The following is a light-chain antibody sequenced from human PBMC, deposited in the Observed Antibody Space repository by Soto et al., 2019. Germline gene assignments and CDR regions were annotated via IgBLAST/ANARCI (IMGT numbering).Light chain of an antibody. CDR3: QQYNNWPPIT. Sequence: EIVMTQSAATLSVSPGERATLSWGASQSVSSNLAWYQQKPGQAPRLLIYGASTRATGIPARFSGSGSGTEFTLTISSPQSEDFAVYYCQQYNNWPPITFGQGTRLEIK. CDR2: GAS. V-gene: IGKV3-15*01. CDR1: QSVSSN. J-gene: IGKJ5*01.